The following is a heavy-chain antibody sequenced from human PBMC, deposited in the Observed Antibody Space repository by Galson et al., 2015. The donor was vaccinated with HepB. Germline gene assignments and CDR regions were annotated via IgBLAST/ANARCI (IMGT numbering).Heavy chain of an antibody. Sequence: ETLSLTCTVSGGSISSSSYYWGWIRQPPGKGLEWIGSIYYSGSTYYNPSLKSRVTISVDTSKNQFSLKLSSVTAADTAVYYCARDRWELLARWFDPWGQGALVTVSS. CDR2: IYYSGST. CDR1: GGSISSSSYY. V-gene: IGHV4-39*07. CDR3: ARDRWELLARWFDP. J-gene: IGHJ5*02. D-gene: IGHD1-26*01.